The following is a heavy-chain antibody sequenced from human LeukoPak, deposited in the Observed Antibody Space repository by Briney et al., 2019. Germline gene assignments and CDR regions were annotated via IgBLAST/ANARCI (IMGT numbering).Heavy chain of an antibody. J-gene: IGHJ6*03. CDR2: ITSSSYI. V-gene: IGHV3-21*04. D-gene: IGHD3-9*01. Sequence: GGSLRLSCAASGFTFSSYSMNWVRQAPGKGLEWVSSITSSSYIYHADSVKGRFTISSQNSKNTLYLQMNSLRAEDTAVYYCAKDGGEYYDILTGYYPRLYYMDVWGKGTTVTISS. CDR3: AKDGGEYYDILTGYYPRLYYMDV. CDR1: GFTFSSYS.